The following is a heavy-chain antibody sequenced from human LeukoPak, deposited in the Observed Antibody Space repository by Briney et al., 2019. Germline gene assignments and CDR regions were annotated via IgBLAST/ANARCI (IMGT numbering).Heavy chain of an antibody. CDR3: AREGQWLVPPVP. J-gene: IGHJ5*02. D-gene: IGHD6-19*01. CDR1: GFTFSSYA. Sequence: GGSLRLSCAASGFTFSSYAMHWVRQAPGKGLEWVAVISYDGSNKYYADSMKGRFTISRDNSKNTLYLQMNSLRAEDTAVYYCAREGQWLVPPVPWGQGTLVTVSS. V-gene: IGHV3-30-3*01. CDR2: ISYDGSNK.